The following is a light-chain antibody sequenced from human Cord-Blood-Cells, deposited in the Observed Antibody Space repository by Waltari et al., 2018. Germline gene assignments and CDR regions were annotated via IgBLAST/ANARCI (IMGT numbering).Light chain of an antibody. CDR3: QQSYSTPHT. V-gene: IGKV1-39*01. Sequence: DIQMTQSPSSLSASVGDRVTITCRASQSISSYLNWYQQKPGKAPKLLIYAASSLQSGVPSRCSGGGSWTDVTLTISSLQPEDFATYYCQQSYSTPHTFGQGTKLEIK. CDR2: AAS. J-gene: IGKJ2*01. CDR1: QSISSY.